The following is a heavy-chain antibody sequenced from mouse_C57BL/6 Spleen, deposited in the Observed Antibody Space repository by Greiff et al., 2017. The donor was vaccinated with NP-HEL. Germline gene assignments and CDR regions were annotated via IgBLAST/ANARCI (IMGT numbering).Heavy chain of an antibody. CDR3: ARIWYYYGSSYDAMDY. CDR1: GYTFTDYN. J-gene: IGHJ4*01. Sequence: VQLQQSGPELVKPGASVKIPCKASGYTFTDYNMDWVKQSHGKSLEWIGDINPNNGGTIYNQKFKGKATLTVDKSSSTAYMELRSLTSEDTAVYYCARIWYYYGSSYDAMDYWGQGTSVTVSS. CDR2: INPNNGGT. D-gene: IGHD1-1*01. V-gene: IGHV1-18*01.